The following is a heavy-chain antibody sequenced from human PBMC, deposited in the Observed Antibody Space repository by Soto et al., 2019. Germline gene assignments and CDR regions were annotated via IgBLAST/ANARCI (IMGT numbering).Heavy chain of an antibody. V-gene: IGHV3-23*01. J-gene: IGHJ4*02. CDR2: ISGSGGST. D-gene: IGHD2-15*01. CDR3: AKDTSVVVAAHFDY. CDR1: GFTFSSYA. Sequence: EVQLLESGGGLVQPGGSLRLSCAASGFTFSSYAMSWVRQAPXXXXXWVSAISGSGGSTYYADSVKGRFTISRDNSKNTLYLQMNSXXAEDTAVXYCAKDTSVVVAAHFDYWGQGTLVTVSS.